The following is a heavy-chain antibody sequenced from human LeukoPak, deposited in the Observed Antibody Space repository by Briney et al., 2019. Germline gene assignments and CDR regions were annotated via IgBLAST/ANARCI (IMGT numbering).Heavy chain of an antibody. V-gene: IGHV3-7*01. J-gene: IGHJ3*02. Sequence: GGSLRLSCAASRFTFSTSWMAWVRQAPGQGLEWVATIKEDGSQKYYVDFVKGRFTISRDNAKNSLSLQMNSLRVEDTAVYFCVRNLAYDSFDIWGQGTMVTVSS. CDR1: RFTFSTSW. CDR3: VRNLAYDSFDI. D-gene: IGHD3-16*01. CDR2: IKEDGSQK.